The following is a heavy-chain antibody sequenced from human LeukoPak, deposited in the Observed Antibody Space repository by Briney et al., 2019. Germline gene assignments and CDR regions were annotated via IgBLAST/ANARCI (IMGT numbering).Heavy chain of an antibody. Sequence: PGGSLRLSCAVSGFTFSKFWMSWVRQAPGRGLEWVANIHPEGNEKYHVESVKGRFTISRDNAKNLQFLQMNGLRVEDTAVYYCARGDDFSGDHWGQGTLVTVSS. J-gene: IGHJ4*02. CDR3: ARGDDFSGDH. D-gene: IGHD1-1*01. CDR2: IHPEGNEK. V-gene: IGHV3-7*04. CDR1: GFTFSKFW.